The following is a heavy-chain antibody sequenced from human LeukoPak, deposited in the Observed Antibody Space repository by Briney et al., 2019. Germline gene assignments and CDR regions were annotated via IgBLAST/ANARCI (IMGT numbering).Heavy chain of an antibody. Sequence: GGPLRLSCAASGFTFNNYGMHWVRQAPGKGLAWVAVIWYDGSNKYYTESVKGRFTISRDNSKNTLYLQMNSLRAEDTAVYYCARDHNWNYVGLSYFDYWGQGTLVTVSS. CDR1: GFTFNNYG. J-gene: IGHJ4*02. CDR2: IWYDGSNK. D-gene: IGHD1-7*01. CDR3: ARDHNWNYVGLSYFDY. V-gene: IGHV3-33*01.